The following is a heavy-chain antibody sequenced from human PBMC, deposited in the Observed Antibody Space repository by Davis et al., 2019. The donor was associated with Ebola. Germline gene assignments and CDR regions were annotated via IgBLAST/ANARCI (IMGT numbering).Heavy chain of an antibody. CDR2: VFPSGNT. CDR3: ARSYSGVYFPLLR. D-gene: IGHD1-26*01. CDR1: GDSIYDYYY. V-gene: IGHV4-4*08. Sequence: PSETLSLTCAVSGDSIYDYYYWSWVRQPPGKGLEWIGSVFPSGNTNYNPSLKSRVSMSIDTSNSQFSLGLASVTAADTAVYFCARSYSGVYFPLLRWGQGTLVTVSS. J-gene: IGHJ1*01.